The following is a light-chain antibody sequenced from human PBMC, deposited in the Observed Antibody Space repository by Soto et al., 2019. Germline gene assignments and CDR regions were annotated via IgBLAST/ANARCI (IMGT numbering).Light chain of an antibody. V-gene: IGKV3-20*01. CDR2: GAS. CDR1: QSVSSSH. CDR3: QQYGSSPLTIT. J-gene: IGKJ5*01. Sequence: EIVLTQSPGTLSLSPGERATLSCRASQSVSSSHLAWYQQKPGQAPRLLIYGASSRATGIPDRFSGSGSGTDFTLTISRLEPEDFAVYYCQQYGSSPLTITFGQGTRLEIK.